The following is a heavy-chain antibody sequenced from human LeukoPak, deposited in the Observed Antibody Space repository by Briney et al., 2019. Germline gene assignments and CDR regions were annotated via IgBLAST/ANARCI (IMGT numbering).Heavy chain of an antibody. CDR3: ARDREDIVVVPAAKGGYYYYYMDV. CDR1: GGTFSSYA. D-gene: IGHD2-2*01. J-gene: IGHJ6*03. V-gene: IGHV1-69*05. CDR2: IIPIFGTA. Sequence: GSSVKVSCKASGGTFSSYAISWVRQAPGQGLEWMGGIIPIFGTANYAQKFQGRVTITTDESTNTAHMELSSLRSEDTAVYYCARDREDIVVVPAAKGGYYYYYMDVWGKGTTVTVSS.